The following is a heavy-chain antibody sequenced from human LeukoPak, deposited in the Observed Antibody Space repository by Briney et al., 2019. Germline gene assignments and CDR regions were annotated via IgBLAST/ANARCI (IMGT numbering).Heavy chain of an antibody. Sequence: SETLSLTCAVYGGSFSGYYWSWIRQPPGKGLEWIGEINHSGSTNYNPSLKSRVTISVDTSKNQFSLKLSSVTAADTAVYYCAGGVLRYFDWLLPYYFDYWGQETLVTVSS. CDR3: AGGVLRYFDWLLPYYFDY. CDR1: GGSFSGYY. J-gene: IGHJ4*02. D-gene: IGHD3-9*01. V-gene: IGHV4-34*01. CDR2: INHSGST.